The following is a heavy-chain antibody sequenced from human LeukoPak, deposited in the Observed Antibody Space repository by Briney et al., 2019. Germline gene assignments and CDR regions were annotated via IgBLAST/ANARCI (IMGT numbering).Heavy chain of an antibody. J-gene: IGHJ6*02. V-gene: IGHV1-69*04. D-gene: IGHD1-26*01. CDR2: IILIFGIA. CDR1: AATFSSYA. Sequence: SVKLSCKASAATFSSYAISWVRQPPGQGLEWMGRIILIFGIANYEQKFQGRVTITADKSTSTAYMELSSPRSEDTAVYYCARNPSPGGYRYYDGMDVWGQGTTVTVSS. CDR3: ARNPSPGGYRYYDGMDV.